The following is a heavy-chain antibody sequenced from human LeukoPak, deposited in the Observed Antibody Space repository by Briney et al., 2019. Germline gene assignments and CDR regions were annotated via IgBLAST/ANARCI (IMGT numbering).Heavy chain of an antibody. V-gene: IGHV4-59*08. Sequence: SETLSLTCTVSGGSISSYYWNWIRQPPGKGLEWIGYINYIRTTDYNPSLKSRVTIPLDTSKNRFSLKLSSVTAADTAMYYCARSYSSSDHYYYYGMDVWGQGTTVTVSS. J-gene: IGHJ6*02. D-gene: IGHD6-13*01. CDR3: ARSYSSSDHYYYYGMDV. CDR1: GGSISSYY. CDR2: INYIRTT.